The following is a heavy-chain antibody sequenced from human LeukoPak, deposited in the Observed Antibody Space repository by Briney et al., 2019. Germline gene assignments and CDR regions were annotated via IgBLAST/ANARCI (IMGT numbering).Heavy chain of an antibody. CDR2: INHSGST. J-gene: IGHJ4*02. D-gene: IGHD6-13*01. V-gene: IGHV4-34*01. Sequence: GSLRLSCAASGFTFDDYTMHWVRQAPGKGLEWIGEINHSGSTNYNPSLKSRVTISVDTSKNQFSLKLSSVTAADTAVYYCARGPAPGIAAAGTPFDYWGQGTLVTVSS. CDR1: GFTFDDYT. CDR3: ARGPAPGIAAAGTPFDY.